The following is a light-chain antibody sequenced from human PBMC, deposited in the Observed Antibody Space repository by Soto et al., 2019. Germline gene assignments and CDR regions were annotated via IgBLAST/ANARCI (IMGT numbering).Light chain of an antibody. CDR1: QSISSW. Sequence: DSQMTQSPSTLAATVEDRVTITCRASQSISSWLAWYQQKPGKAPKLLIYKASLLQSGVPSRFSGSGSGTEFTLTISSLQPEDFATYYCQQYDRYPVTFGGGTKVDIK. V-gene: IGKV1-5*03. J-gene: IGKJ4*01. CDR2: KAS. CDR3: QQYDRYPVT.